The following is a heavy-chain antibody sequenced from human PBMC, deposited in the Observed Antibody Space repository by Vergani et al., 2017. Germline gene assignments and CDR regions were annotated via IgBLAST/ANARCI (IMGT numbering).Heavy chain of an antibody. V-gene: IGHV4-39*07. J-gene: IGHJ4*02. CDR3: ARDRDEFDY. CDR1: GGSISSSSYY. Sequence: QLQLQESGPGLVKPSETLSLTCTVSGGSISSSSYYWGWIRQPPGKGLEWIGSIYSSGSSNYNPSLKSRVTMSIDTSKNQFSLRLTSVTAADTAIYYCARDRDEFDYWGQGTLVTVSS. CDR2: IYSSGSS.